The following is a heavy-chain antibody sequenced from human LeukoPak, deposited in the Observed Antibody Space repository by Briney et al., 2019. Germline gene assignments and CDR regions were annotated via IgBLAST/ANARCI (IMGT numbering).Heavy chain of an antibody. Sequence: ASVTVSCKASGYTFTSYDINWVRQAPGQGLEGMGWMNPNSGNTDSAQRSQGRITMTRDTSISTAYMELSSLRSEDTAVYYCARGPLVRLPSSFDPWGQGTLVTVSS. V-gene: IGHV1-8*01. CDR3: ARGPLVRLPSSFDP. J-gene: IGHJ5*02. CDR2: MNPNSGNT. D-gene: IGHD3-16*02. CDR1: GYTFTSYD.